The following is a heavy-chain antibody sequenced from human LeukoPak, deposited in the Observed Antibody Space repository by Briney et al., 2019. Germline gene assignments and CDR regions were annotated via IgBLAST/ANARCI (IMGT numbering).Heavy chain of an antibody. CDR3: ARSFLSDTAMVLHYYYYYMDV. CDR2: IYYSGST. J-gene: IGHJ6*03. V-gene: IGHV4-59*01. Sequence: SETLSLTCTVSGGSISSYYWSWIRQPPGKGLEWIGYIYYSGSTNYNPSLKSRVTISVDTSKNQFSLKLSSVTAADTAVYYCARSFLSDTAMVLHYYYYYMDVWGKGTTVTVSS. D-gene: IGHD5-18*01. CDR1: GGSISSYY.